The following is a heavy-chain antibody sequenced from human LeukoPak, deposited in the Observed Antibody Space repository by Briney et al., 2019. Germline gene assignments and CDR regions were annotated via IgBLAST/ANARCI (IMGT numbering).Heavy chain of an antibody. J-gene: IGHJ5*02. CDR1: GGSISSGGYY. D-gene: IGHD2-15*01. CDR2: IYYSRST. Sequence: SETLSLTCTVSGGSISSGGYYWSWIRQHPGKGLEWIGYIYYSRSTHYNPSLKSRVTISVDTSKNQFSLKLSSVTAADTAVYYCARAATENLLFTDWFDPWGQGTLVTVSS. CDR3: ARAATENLLFTDWFDP. V-gene: IGHV4-31*03.